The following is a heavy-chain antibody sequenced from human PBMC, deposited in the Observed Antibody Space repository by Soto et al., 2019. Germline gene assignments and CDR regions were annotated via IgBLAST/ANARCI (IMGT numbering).Heavy chain of an antibody. J-gene: IGHJ2*01. CDR3: ASNIRGYFDL. Sequence: QLQLQESGPGLVKPSEPLSLTCTVSGGSISSSSYYWGWIRQPPGKGLEWIGSIYYSGSTYYNPSLKSRVTISVDTSKNQFSLKLSSVTAADTAVYYCASNIRGYFDLWGRGTLVTVSS. CDR2: IYYSGST. V-gene: IGHV4-39*01. CDR1: GGSISSSSYY.